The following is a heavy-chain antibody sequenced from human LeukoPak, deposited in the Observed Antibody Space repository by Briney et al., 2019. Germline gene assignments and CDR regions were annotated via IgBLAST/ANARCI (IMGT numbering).Heavy chain of an antibody. CDR2: IYYSGST. CDR1: GGSISSSSYY. V-gene: IGHV4-39*07. J-gene: IGHJ5*02. D-gene: IGHD2-2*01. Sequence: SETLSLTCTVSGGSISSSSYYWGWIRQPPGKGLEWIGSIYYSGSTYYNPSLKSRVTISVDTSKNQFSLKLSSVTAADTAVYYCARAGCSSTSCIGWFDPWGQGTLVTVSS. CDR3: ARAGCSSTSCIGWFDP.